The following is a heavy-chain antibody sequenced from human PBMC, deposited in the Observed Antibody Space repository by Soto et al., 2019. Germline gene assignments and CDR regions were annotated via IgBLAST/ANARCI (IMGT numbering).Heavy chain of an antibody. J-gene: IGHJ5*02. D-gene: IGHD3-3*01. V-gene: IGHV2-26*01. Sequence: QVTLKESGPVLVKPTETLTLTCTASGFSLSMARWGVGWILQPQGRALEGLAHIFSNDEKSYSTSLKSRLTISKDTSKSQVVLTMTNMDPVDTATYYCARILSDFWSGSGGWFDPWGQGTLVTVSS. CDR3: ARILSDFWSGSGGWFDP. CDR1: GFSLSMARWG. CDR2: IFSNDEK.